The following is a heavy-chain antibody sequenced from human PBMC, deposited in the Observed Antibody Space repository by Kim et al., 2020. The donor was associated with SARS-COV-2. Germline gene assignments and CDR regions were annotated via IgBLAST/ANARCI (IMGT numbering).Heavy chain of an antibody. CDR3: ASLGEFGDSGAYYYYGMDV. Sequence: ASVKVSCKASGYTFTSYDINWVRQATGQGLEWMGWMNPNSGNTGYAQKFQGRVTMTRNTSISTAYMELSSLRSEDTAVYYCASLGEFGDSGAYYYYGMDVWGQGTTGTVSS. D-gene: IGHD3-16*01. CDR1: GYTFTSYD. J-gene: IGHJ6*02. CDR2: MNPNSGNT. V-gene: IGHV1-8*01.